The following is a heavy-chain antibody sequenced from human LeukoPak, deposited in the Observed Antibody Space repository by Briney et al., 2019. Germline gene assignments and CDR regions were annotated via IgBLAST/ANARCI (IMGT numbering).Heavy chain of an antibody. CDR2: IRSKAYGGTT. D-gene: IGHD3-22*01. CDR1: GFTFSSYS. V-gene: IGHV3-49*04. J-gene: IGHJ6*02. CDR3: TRYYDSSGYSV. Sequence: GGSLGLSCAASGFTFSSYSMNWVRQAPGKGLEWVGFIRSKAYGGTTEYAASVKGRFTISRDDSKSIAYLQMNSLKTDDTGVYYCTRYYDSSGYSVWGQGTTVTVSS.